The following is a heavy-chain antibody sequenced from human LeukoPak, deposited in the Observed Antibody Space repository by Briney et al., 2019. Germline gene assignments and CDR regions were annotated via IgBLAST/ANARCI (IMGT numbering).Heavy chain of an antibody. J-gene: IGHJ4*02. CDR2: IYGNGGRT. D-gene: IGHD4-17*01. CDR3: AKDLKPDGVWDVDS. Sequence: GGSLRLSCAASGFTFRTYSMSGVRQAPGKGLEWVSGIYGNGGRTFYADSVKGRFTISRDNSKNMLFLHRDSLRAEDTALYCCAKDLKPDGVWDVDSWGQGTLVTVSS. CDR1: GFTFRTYS. V-gene: IGHV3-23*01.